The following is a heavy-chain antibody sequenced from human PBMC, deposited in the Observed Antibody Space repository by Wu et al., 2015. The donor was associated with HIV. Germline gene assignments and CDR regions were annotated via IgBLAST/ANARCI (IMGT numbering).Heavy chain of an antibody. CDR3: AVEYLHAGRAFDI. D-gene: IGHD2/OR15-2a*01. J-gene: IGHJ3*02. CDR1: GYTFTSYG. CDR2: INTFNGNT. V-gene: IGHV1-18*01. Sequence: QVHLEQSGVEVKKPGASVKVSCKTSGYTFTSYGINWVRQAPGQGLEWMGWINTFNGNTEYAQNLQGRVTMTTDTSTNTAYMELRSLRSEDTAVYYCAVEYLHAGRAFDIWGQGTMVTVSS.